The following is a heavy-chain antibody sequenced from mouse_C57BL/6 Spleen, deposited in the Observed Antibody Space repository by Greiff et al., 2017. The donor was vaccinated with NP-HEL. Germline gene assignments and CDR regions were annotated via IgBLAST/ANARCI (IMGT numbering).Heavy chain of an antibody. J-gene: IGHJ4*01. CDR1: GYSITSGYY. Sequence: EVKVEESGPGLVKPSQSLSLTCSVTGYSITSGYYWNWIRQFPGNKLEWMGYISYDGSNNYNPSLKNRISITRDTSKNQFFLKLNSVTTEDTATYYCARKGGLDAMDYWGQGTSVTVSS. V-gene: IGHV3-6*01. CDR3: ARKGGLDAMDY. CDR2: ISYDGSN. D-gene: IGHD3-3*01.